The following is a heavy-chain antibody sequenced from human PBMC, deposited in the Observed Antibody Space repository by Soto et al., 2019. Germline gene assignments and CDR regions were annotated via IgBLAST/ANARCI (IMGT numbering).Heavy chain of an antibody. J-gene: IGHJ6*02. V-gene: IGHV3-15*07. CDR2: IKSKTDGGTT. Sequence: GGSLRLSCAASGFTFSNAWMNWVRQAPGKGLEWVGRIKSKTDGGTTDYAAPVKGRFTISRDDSKNTLYLQMNSLKTEDTAVYYCTTERGYSGYDLPDYYYYYGMDVWGQGTTVTVSS. D-gene: IGHD5-12*01. CDR3: TTERGYSGYDLPDYYYYYGMDV. CDR1: GFTFSNAW.